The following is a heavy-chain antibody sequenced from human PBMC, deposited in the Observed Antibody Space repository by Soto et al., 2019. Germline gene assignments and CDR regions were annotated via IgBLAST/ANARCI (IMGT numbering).Heavy chain of an antibody. J-gene: IGHJ4*02. CDR3: ARCPGLAAAGIYYFDY. CDR1: GYTFTRYA. V-gene: IGHV1-3*01. D-gene: IGHD6-13*01. Sequence: GASVKVSCKASGYTFTRYAIHWVRQAPGQRLEWMGWINAGNGNTKYSQKFQGRVTITRDTSASTAYMELSSLRSDDTAVYYCARCPGLAAAGIYYFDYWGQGTLVTVSS. CDR2: INAGNGNT.